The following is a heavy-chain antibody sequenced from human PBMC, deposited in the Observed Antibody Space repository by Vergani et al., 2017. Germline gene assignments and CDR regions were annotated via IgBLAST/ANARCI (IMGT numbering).Heavy chain of an antibody. D-gene: IGHD3-22*01. CDR1: GFTFSTNG. CDR3: ARDRRDHYDSSGWVDY. J-gene: IGHJ4*02. CDR2: IWYDGSHN. V-gene: IGHV3-33*01. Sequence: QVQLVESGGSVVQPGRSLRLSCAASGFTFSTNGRHWGRHAPGKGLEWVAVIWYDGSHNYYDNSVKGRFTISRDNSKSTLYRQMNRLSAEETAVYYCARDRRDHYDSSGWVDYWGQGTLVTVSS.